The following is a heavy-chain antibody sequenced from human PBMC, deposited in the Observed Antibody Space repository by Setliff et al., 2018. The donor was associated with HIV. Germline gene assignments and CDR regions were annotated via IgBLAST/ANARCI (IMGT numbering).Heavy chain of an antibody. Sequence: GGSLRLSCVASGFSFNNYWMCWVRQAPGKGLEWVANIKEDGSSKFYVDSVEGRFTISRDNAKNSLYLQMNSLRAEDTAVYYCANMQWASNAWYSFDYWGQGALVTVSS. J-gene: IGHJ4*02. D-gene: IGHD6-19*01. CDR3: ANMQWASNAWYSFDY. V-gene: IGHV3-7*03. CDR2: IKEDGSSK. CDR1: GFSFNNYW.